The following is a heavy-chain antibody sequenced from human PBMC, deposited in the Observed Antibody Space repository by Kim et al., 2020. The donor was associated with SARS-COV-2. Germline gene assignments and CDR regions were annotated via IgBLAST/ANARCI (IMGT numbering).Heavy chain of an antibody. CDR3: ARGLGVSGNWYFDL. J-gene: IGHJ2*01. Sequence: GGSLRLSCAASGFTFSSHDMHWVRQVTGKGLEWVSAIDTAGGTHYSDSVKGRFTISRENAKNSLYLQMNDLRDGDTAVYYCARGLGVSGNWYFDLWGRGTLVTVSS. D-gene: IGHD1-26*01. V-gene: IGHV3-13*01. CDR1: GFTFSSHD. CDR2: IDTAGGT.